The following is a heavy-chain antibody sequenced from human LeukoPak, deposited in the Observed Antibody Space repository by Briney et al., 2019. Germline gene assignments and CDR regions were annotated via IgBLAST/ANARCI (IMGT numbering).Heavy chain of an antibody. CDR2: IYYSGYT. CDR1: GFTFSSYE. V-gene: IGHV4-39*07. D-gene: IGHD3-22*01. CDR3: ARVLVRFDP. J-gene: IGHJ5*02. Sequence: PGGSLRLSCAASGFTFSSYEMNWVRQPPGKGLEWIGSIYYSGYTYYNPSLKSRVTISVDTSKNQFSLKLSSVTAADTAVYYCARVLVRFDPWGQGTLVTVSS.